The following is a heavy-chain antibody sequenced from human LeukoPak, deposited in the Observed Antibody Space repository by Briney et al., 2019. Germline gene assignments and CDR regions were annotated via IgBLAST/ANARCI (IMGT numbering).Heavy chain of an antibody. J-gene: IGHJ6*02. CDR2: IYYTGTT. V-gene: IGHV4-59*01. CDR1: GGSIGSYY. CDR3: ARDGYGGKSGDYYYGMDV. Sequence: PSETLSLTYTVSGGSIGSYYWSWVRQPPGKRLEWIGCIYYTGTTNDNPSLKSRVTISVDTSKNQFSLKLTSVTAADTAVYYCARDGYGGKSGDYYYGMDVWGPGTTVTVSS. D-gene: IGHD4-23*01.